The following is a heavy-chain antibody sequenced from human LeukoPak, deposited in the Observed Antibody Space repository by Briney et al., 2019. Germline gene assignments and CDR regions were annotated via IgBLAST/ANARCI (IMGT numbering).Heavy chain of an antibody. J-gene: IGHJ4*02. CDR2: IFPILGIA. D-gene: IGHD5-18*01. Sequence: SVKVSCKASGGTFSSYAISWVRQAPGQGLEWMGRIFPILGIANYAQKFQGRVTITADKSTSTAYMELSSLRSEDTAVYYCARERSGANSYGYWEYWGQGTLVTVSS. CDR3: ARERSGANSYGYWEY. V-gene: IGHV1-69*04. CDR1: GGTFSSYA.